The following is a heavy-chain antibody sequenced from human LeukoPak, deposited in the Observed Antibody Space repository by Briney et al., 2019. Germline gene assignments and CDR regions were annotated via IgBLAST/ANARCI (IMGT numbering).Heavy chain of an antibody. CDR3: ARLYSSSWYFDY. D-gene: IGHD6-13*01. CDR2: VYYTGST. J-gene: IGHJ4*02. Sequence: SETLSLTCTVSGGSISSYYWSWVRQPPGKGLEWIGFVYYTGSTNYSPSLKSRVTISVDTSKNQFSLKLSSVTAADKTVYYCARLYSSSWYFDYWGEGTLVTVSS. CDR1: GGSISSYY. V-gene: IGHV4-59*08.